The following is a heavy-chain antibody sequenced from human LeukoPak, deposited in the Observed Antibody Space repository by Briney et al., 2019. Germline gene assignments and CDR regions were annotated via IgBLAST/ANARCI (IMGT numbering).Heavy chain of an antibody. CDR1: GYTFTSYG. Sequence: GASVKVSCKASGYTFTSYGISWVRQAPGQGLEWMGWISAYNGNTNYAQKLQGRVTMTTDTSTSPAYMELRSLRSDDTAVYYCARDAFRYSSSWPAYWGQGTLVTVSS. CDR2: ISAYNGNT. CDR3: ARDAFRYSSSWPAY. J-gene: IGHJ4*02. V-gene: IGHV1-18*01. D-gene: IGHD6-13*01.